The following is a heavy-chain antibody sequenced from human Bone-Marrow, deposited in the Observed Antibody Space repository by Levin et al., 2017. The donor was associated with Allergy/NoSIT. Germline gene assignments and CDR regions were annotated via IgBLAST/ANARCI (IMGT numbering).Heavy chain of an antibody. CDR2: IYSDSSST. D-gene: IGHD2-2*01. V-gene: IGHV3-53*01. J-gene: IGHJ3*02. CDR3: ARYCSTSSCYFDAFDI. CDR1: GFSVRNNY. Sequence: PGGSLRLSCAASGFSVRNNYMSWVRQAPGKGLEWVAVIYSDSSSTHYTGSVKGRFTISRDNSKNTLFLQMDSLRDEDTGVYYCARYCSTSSCYFDAFDIWGPGAMVTVSS.